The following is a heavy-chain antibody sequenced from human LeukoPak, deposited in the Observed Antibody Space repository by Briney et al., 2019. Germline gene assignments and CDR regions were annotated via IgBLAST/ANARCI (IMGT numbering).Heavy chain of an antibody. Sequence: GESLKISCKGSGYSFTSYWISWVRQMPGKGLEYMGTIDPSDSYTNYSPSFQGHVTISADKSISTAYLQWSSLKASDAAMYYCARFGLGVRGAPDGGDIWGQGTMVTVSS. J-gene: IGHJ3*02. V-gene: IGHV5-10-1*01. CDR2: IDPSDSYT. CDR1: GYSFTSYW. CDR3: ARFGLGVRGAPDGGDI. D-gene: IGHD3-10*01.